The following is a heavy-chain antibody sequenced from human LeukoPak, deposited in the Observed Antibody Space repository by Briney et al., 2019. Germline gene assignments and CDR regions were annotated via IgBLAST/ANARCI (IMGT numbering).Heavy chain of an antibody. J-gene: IGHJ2*01. V-gene: IGHV3-30-3*01. CDR3: ARDRLEEMATDRLYWYFDL. D-gene: IGHD5-24*01. Sequence: AGGSLRLSCAASGFTFSSYAMHWVRQAPGKGLEWVAVISYDGSNKYHADSVKGRFTISRDNSKNTLYLQMNSLRAEDTAVYYCARDRLEEMATDRLYWYFDLWGRGTLVTVSS. CDR2: ISYDGSNK. CDR1: GFTFSSYA.